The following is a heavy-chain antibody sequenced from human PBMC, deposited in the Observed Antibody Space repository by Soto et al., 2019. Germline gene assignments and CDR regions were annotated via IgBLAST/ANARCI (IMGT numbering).Heavy chain of an antibody. CDR1: GYRFTSYG. CDR3: ARIDMIRGAVGAFDI. CDR2: ISCYNGNT. V-gene: IGHV1-18*01. D-gene: IGHD3-10*01. Sequence: EASVKVSCKASGYRFTSYGISWVRQAPGQGLEWMGWISCYNGNTNTPQNFQGRVAMTTETSSTTVYMELRSLTIDDTATYYCARIDMIRGAVGAFDIWGRGTVVTVSS. J-gene: IGHJ3*02.